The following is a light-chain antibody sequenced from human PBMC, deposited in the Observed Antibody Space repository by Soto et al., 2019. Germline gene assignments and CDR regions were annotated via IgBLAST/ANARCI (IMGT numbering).Light chain of an antibody. CDR2: DVS. J-gene: IGLJ1*01. Sequence: QSALTQPRSVSGSPGQSVTISCTGISSDVGGYNYVSWYQQHPGKAPKLMIYDVSKRPSGVPDRFSGSKSGNTASLTISGLQAEDEADYYCCSYAGSVYVFGTGTKVTVL. CDR3: CSYAGSVYV. CDR1: SSDVGGYNY. V-gene: IGLV2-11*01.